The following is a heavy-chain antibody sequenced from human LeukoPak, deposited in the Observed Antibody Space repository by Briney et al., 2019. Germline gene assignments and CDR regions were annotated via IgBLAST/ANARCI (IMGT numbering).Heavy chain of an antibody. Sequence: PGESLKISCKGSGSSFTDYWIAWVRQLPGKGLELMGIIYPGDSDTRYSPSFQGQVTFSADKSISTAYLQWSSLRASDTAIYYCARQCCRGASPGFDPWGQGTLVTVSS. V-gene: IGHV5-51*01. J-gene: IGHJ5*02. CDR2: IYPGDSDT. CDR1: GSSFTDYW. CDR3: ARQCCRGASPGFDP. D-gene: IGHD3-10*01.